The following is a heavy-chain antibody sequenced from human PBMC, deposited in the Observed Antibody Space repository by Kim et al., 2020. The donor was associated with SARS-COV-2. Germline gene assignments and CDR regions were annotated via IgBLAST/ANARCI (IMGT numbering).Heavy chain of an antibody. J-gene: IGHJ2*01. Sequence: SETLSLTCTVSGGSISSGSYYWSWIRQPAGKGLEWIVRIYTSGSTNYNPSLKSRVTISVDTSKNQFSLKLSSVTAADTAVYYCARYFDWYRYFDLWGRGTLVTVSS. CDR1: GGSISSGSYY. D-gene: IGHD3-9*01. CDR2: IYTSGST. V-gene: IGHV4-61*02. CDR3: ARYFDWYRYFDL.